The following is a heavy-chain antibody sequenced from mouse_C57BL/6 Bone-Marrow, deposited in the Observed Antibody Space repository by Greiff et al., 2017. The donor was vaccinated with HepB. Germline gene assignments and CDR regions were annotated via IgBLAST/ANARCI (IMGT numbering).Heavy chain of an antibody. V-gene: IGHV14-4*01. CDR2: LDPENGDT. CDR1: GFNIKDDY. CDR3: TATDWYFDV. D-gene: IGHD1-1*01. Sequence: EVQLQQSGAELVRPGASVKLSCTASGFNIKDDYMHWVKQRPEQGLEWIGWLDPENGDTEYASKFQGKATITADTSSNTAYLQLSSLTSEDTAVYYCTATDWYFDVWGTGTTVTVSS. J-gene: IGHJ1*03.